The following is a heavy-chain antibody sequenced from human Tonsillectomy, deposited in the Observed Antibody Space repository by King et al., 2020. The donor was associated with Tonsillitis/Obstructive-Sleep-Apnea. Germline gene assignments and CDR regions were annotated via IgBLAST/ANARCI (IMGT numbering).Heavy chain of an antibody. CDR3: ARDWIGTDWFTDY. J-gene: IGHJ4*02. D-gene: IGHD3-9*01. CDR1: GGSVSSGNYY. CDR2: IYYSGST. V-gene: IGHV4-61*01. Sequence: VQLQESGPGLVKPSETLSLTCTVSGGSVSSGNYYWSWIRQPPGKGLEWIGYIYYSGSTNYNPSLMSRVTISVDTSKNQFSLRLTSVTAADTAGYYCARDWIGTDWFTDYWGQGTLVTVSS.